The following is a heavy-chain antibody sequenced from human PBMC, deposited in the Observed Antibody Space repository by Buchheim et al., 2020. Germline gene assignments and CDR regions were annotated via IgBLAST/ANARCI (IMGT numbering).Heavy chain of an antibody. D-gene: IGHD3-22*01. CDR1: GFTFSSYA. J-gene: IGHJ4*02. CDR3: AKKTFYYYDSSGYYYYGY. CDR2: ISGSGGSK. V-gene: IGHV3-23*01. Sequence: EVQLLESGGGLVQPGGSLRLSCAASGFTFSSYAMSWVRQAPGKGLEWVSAISGSGGSKYYADSVKGRFTISRDNSKNTLYLQMNSLRAEDTTVYYCAKKTFYYYDSSGYYYYGYWGQGTL.